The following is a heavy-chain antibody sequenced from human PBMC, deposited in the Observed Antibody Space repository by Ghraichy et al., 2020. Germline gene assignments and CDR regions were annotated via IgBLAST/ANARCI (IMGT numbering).Heavy chain of an antibody. J-gene: IGHJ5*02. D-gene: IGHD2-15*01. Sequence: GGPLRLSCAASGFTVSSSVMSWVRQAPGKRLEWVSDIHFGDADTFYADSVRGRFTISRDNSNNTLFLHMNSLGVEDTAVYYCTKTISYCSGGRCYSGWFDPWGQGTPVTVSS. V-gene: IGHV3-23*01. CDR2: IHFGDADT. CDR1: GFTVSSSV. CDR3: TKTISYCSGGRCYSGWFDP.